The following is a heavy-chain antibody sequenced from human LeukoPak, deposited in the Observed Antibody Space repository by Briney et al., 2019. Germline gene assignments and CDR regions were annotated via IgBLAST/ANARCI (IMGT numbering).Heavy chain of an antibody. Sequence: GGSLRLFCAASGFSVSNNYSSCASQPPGKGLGWVSVMDSRGSTTYVGSVRYRFTNSRDTAKNTVYLQMSSLRVDDTAAYYCASPGSASGYLVHWGQGTLVTVSS. CDR1: GFSVSNNY. J-gene: IGHJ4*02. CDR3: ASPGSASGYLVH. V-gene: IGHV3-66*01. CDR2: MDSRGST. D-gene: IGHD3-3*01.